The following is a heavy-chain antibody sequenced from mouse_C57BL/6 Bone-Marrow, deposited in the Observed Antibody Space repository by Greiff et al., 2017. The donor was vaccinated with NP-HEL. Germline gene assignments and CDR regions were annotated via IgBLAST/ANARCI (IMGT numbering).Heavy chain of an antibody. CDR3: ARGVYYDYGGYAMDY. V-gene: IGHV1-76*01. J-gene: IGHJ4*01. CDR1: GYTFTDYY. CDR2: IYPGSGNT. D-gene: IGHD2-4*01. Sequence: LVESGAELVRPGASVKLSCKASGYTFTDYYINWVKQRPGQGLEWIARIYPGSGNTYYNEKFKGKATLTAEKSSSTAYMQLSSLTSEDSAVYFCARGVYYDYGGYAMDYWGQGTSVTVSS.